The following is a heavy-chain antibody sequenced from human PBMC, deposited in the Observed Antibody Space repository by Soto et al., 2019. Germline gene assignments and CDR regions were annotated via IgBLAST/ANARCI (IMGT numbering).Heavy chain of an antibody. CDR2: IYYSGST. D-gene: IGHD5-12*01. Sequence: SETLSLTCTVSGGSISRGDYYWSWIRQPPGKGLEWIGYIYYSGSTYYNPSLKSRVTISVDTSKNQFSLKLSSVTAADTAVYYCARGNGYDSYYFDYWGQGTLVTVSS. V-gene: IGHV4-30-4*01. CDR3: ARGNGYDSYYFDY. CDR1: GGSISRGDYY. J-gene: IGHJ4*02.